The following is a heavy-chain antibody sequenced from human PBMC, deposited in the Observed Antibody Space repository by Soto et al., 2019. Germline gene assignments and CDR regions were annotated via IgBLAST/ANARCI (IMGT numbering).Heavy chain of an antibody. Sequence: GGSLRLSCAASGFTFDEYTMHWVRQVPGKGLEWVSFISYDGSGTYYADSVKGRFTISRDNSKNTLYLQMNSLRAEDTAVYYCARDHTEYCSGGSCYWFDPWGQGTLVTVSS. V-gene: IGHV3-43*01. D-gene: IGHD2-15*01. J-gene: IGHJ5*02. CDR2: ISYDGSGT. CDR1: GFTFDEYT. CDR3: ARDHTEYCSGGSCYWFDP.